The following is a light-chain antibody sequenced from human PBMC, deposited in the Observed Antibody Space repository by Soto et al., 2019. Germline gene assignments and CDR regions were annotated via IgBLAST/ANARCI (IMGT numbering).Light chain of an antibody. V-gene: IGKV1-39*01. CDR3: QHSYSTLRA. CDR1: QSINSY. CDR2: AAS. J-gene: IGKJ1*01. Sequence: DIQMTQSPSSLSASVGDRVSITFRASQSINSYLNWYQQKPGKAPNLLIYAASNLQSGVPSRFSGSGSGTDFTLTISSLQPEDFATYYCQHSYSTLRAFGQGTKVDI.